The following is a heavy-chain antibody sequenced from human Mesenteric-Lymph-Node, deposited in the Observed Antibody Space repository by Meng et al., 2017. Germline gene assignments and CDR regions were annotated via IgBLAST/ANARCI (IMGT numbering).Heavy chain of an antibody. J-gene: IGHJ6*02. CDR1: GFTFSDHY. CDR3: ARVVTGGVVDV. CDR2: TRNKANGYTT. D-gene: IGHD2-8*02. Sequence: GESLKISCAASGFTFSDHYMDWVRQAPGKGLEWVGRTRNKANGYTTEYAASVKGTFTISRDDSKNSLYLQMNSLKTEDTAVYYCARVVTGGVVDVWGQGTMVTVSS. V-gene: IGHV3-72*01.